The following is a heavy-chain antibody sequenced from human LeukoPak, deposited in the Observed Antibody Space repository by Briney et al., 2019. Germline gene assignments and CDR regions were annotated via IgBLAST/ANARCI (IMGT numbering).Heavy chain of an antibody. CDR3: ARNLRYFDWLLRTNAFDF. V-gene: IGHV3-21*01. D-gene: IGHD3-9*01. Sequence: GGSLRLSCAASGFTFSMSWMTWVRQAPGKGLEWVSSISSSSSHIYYADSVKGRFTISRDNAKNSLYLQMNSLRAEDTAVYSCARNLRYFDWLLRTNAFDFWGQGTMVTVSS. CDR2: ISSSSSHI. CDR1: GFTFSMSW. J-gene: IGHJ3*01.